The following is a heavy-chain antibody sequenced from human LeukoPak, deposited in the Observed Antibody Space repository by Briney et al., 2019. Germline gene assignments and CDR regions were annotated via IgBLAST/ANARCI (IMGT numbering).Heavy chain of an antibody. J-gene: IGHJ4*02. CDR1: GFTFSSYA. Sequence: GSLRLSCAASGFTFSSYAMSWVRQAPGKGLEWVSAISGSGGSTYYADSVKGRFTISRDNSKNTLYLQMNSLRAEDTAVYYCAKGYCSSTSCPYYFDYWGQGTLVTVSS. D-gene: IGHD2-2*01. CDR2: ISGSGGST. V-gene: IGHV3-23*01. CDR3: AKGYCSSTSCPYYFDY.